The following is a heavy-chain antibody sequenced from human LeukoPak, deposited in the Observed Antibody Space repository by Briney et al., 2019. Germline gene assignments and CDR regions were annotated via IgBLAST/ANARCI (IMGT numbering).Heavy chain of an antibody. CDR2: ISDDETYK. V-gene: IGHV3-30-3*01. J-gene: IGHJ4*02. CDR1: GFTFNSYS. D-gene: IGHD3-10*02. CDR3: TRGMLRQPPDY. Sequence: GGSLRLSCAASGFTFNSYSTHWVRQAPGKGLERVTAISDDETYKFYADSVKGRFTISRDNSKNTLYLQMNSLRVEDAAIYYCTRGMLRQPPDYWGQGMLVTVSS.